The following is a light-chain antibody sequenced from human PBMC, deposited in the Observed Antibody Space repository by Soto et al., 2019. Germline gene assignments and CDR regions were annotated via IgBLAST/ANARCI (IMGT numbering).Light chain of an antibody. CDR3: KSYAGSNTYV. V-gene: IGLV2-8*01. Sequence: QSVLIQPPSASGSPGQSVTISCTGSKSDIGIYDFVSWYQHHPGKAPRLIIYEVVQRPSGVPDRFSGSKSGNTASLTVSGLQAADEADYFCKSYAGSNTYVFGTGTKLTVL. CDR1: KSDIGIYDF. J-gene: IGLJ1*01. CDR2: EVV.